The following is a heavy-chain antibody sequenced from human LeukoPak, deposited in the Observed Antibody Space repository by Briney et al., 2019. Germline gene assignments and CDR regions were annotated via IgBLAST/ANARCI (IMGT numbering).Heavy chain of an antibody. D-gene: IGHD7-27*01. J-gene: IGHJ4*02. Sequence: ASVKVSCKASGYTFTSYDINWMPQATGQGLEWMGWMSPNSGNTGYAQKFQGRVTMTRDTSTGTAYLELSSLRSEDSAVYYCVRTPPNWGADFWGQGTLVTVSS. CDR1: GYTFTSYD. CDR3: VRTPPNWGADF. CDR2: MSPNSGNT. V-gene: IGHV1-8*01.